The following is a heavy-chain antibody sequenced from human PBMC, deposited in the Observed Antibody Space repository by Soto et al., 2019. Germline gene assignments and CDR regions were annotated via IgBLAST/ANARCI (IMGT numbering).Heavy chain of an antibody. Sequence: PGGSLRLSCAASGFTFSSYGMHWVRQAPGKGLEWVAVISYDGSNKYYADSVKGRFTISRDNSKNTLYLQMNSLRAEDTAVYYCAKAPGEQQPDYYYYYYMDVWGKGTTVTVSS. CDR2: ISYDGSNK. CDR1: GFTFSSYG. V-gene: IGHV3-30*18. D-gene: IGHD6-13*01. CDR3: AKAPGEQQPDYYYYYYMDV. J-gene: IGHJ6*03.